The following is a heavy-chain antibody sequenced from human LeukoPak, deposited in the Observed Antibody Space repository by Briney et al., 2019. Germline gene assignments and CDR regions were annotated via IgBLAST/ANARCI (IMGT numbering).Heavy chain of an antibody. CDR2: ISSSSSYT. CDR3: ASGGRYCSSTSCFDY. J-gene: IGHJ4*02. Sequence: GGSLRLSCAASGFTFSDYYMSWIRQAPGKGLEWVSYISSSSSYTNYADSVNGRFTISRDNAKNSLYLQMNSLRAEDTAVYYCASGGRYCSSTSCFDYWGQGTLVTVSS. D-gene: IGHD2-2*01. V-gene: IGHV3-11*06. CDR1: GFTFSDYY.